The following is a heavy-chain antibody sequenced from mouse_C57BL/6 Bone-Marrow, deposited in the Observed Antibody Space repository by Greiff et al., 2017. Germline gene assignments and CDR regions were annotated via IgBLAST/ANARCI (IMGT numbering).Heavy chain of an antibody. J-gene: IGHJ1*03. D-gene: IGHD1-1*01. V-gene: IGHV1-63*01. CDR2: IYPGGGCT. CDR3: AREGFYYYGNSHWYFDV. Sequence: VKLMESGAELVRPGTSVKMSCKASGYTFTNYWIGWAKQRPGHGLEWIGDIYPGGGCTNYTEKFKGKATLTSDKSSSTAYMQFSSLTSEDSAIYYCAREGFYYYGNSHWYFDVWGTGTTVTVSS. CDR1: GYTFTNYW.